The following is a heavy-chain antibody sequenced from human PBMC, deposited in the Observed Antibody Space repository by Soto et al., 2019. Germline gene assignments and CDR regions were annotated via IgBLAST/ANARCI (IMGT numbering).Heavy chain of an antibody. V-gene: IGHV3-7*05. CDR2: IKQDASEK. CDR3: AKSLSAIPGDS. CDR1: GFTFSSYW. J-gene: IGHJ4*02. Sequence: EVQLVESGGGLVQSGGSLRLSCPASGFTFSSYWMSWVRQGPGKGPEWVANIKQDASEKYYVDSVKGRFTISRDNAKNSLYLQMTSLRADDTAVYHCAKSLSAIPGDSWGQGTLVIVSS.